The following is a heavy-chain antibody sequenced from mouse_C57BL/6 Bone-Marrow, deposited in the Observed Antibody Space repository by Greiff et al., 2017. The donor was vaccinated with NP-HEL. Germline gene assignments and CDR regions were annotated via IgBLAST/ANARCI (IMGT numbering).Heavy chain of an antibody. V-gene: IGHV1-81*01. Sequence: QVQLKHSGAELARPGASVKLSCKASGYTFTSYGISWVKQRTGQGLEWIGEIYPRSGNTYYNEKFKGKATLTADKSSSTAYMELRSLTSEDSAVYFCARAGYYGSSYFDYWGQGTTLTVSS. D-gene: IGHD1-1*01. CDR3: ARAGYYGSSYFDY. J-gene: IGHJ2*01. CDR1: GYTFTSYG. CDR2: IYPRSGNT.